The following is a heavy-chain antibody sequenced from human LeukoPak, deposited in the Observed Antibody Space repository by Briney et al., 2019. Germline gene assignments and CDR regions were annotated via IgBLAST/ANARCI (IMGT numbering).Heavy chain of an antibody. CDR1: GFTFSSYG. D-gene: IGHD4-17*01. CDR3: VRGLVITVTTWRTFDI. V-gene: IGHV3-30*03. J-gene: IGHJ3*02. CDR2: ISYDGSNK. Sequence: PGGSLRLSCAVSGFTFSSYGMHWVRQAPGKGLGWGAVISYDGSNKYYAYSVKGRFTISRDNSKNTVYLQMTSLRAEDTAVYYCVRGLVITVTTWRTFDIWGQGTMVTVSS.